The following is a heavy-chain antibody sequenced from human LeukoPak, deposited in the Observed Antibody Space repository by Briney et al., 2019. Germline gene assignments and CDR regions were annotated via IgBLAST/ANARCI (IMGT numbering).Heavy chain of an antibody. D-gene: IGHD3-22*01. CDR2: INPNSGGT. Sequence: ASMKVSCKASGYTFTGYYMHWVRQAPGQGLEWMGWINPNSGGTNYAQKFQGRVTMTRDTSISTAYMELSRLRSDDTAVYYCARIEMYYDSSGYYSPWGQGTLVTVSS. V-gene: IGHV1-2*02. CDR3: ARIEMYYDSSGYYSP. J-gene: IGHJ5*02. CDR1: GYTFTGYY.